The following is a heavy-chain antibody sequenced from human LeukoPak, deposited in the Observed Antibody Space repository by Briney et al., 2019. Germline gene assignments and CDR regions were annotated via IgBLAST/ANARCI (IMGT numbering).Heavy chain of an antibody. J-gene: IGHJ4*02. CDR3: ASFQGVLGLSYFDY. V-gene: IGHV3-48*01. CDR1: GFTFSSYS. CDR2: ISSSSSTI. D-gene: IGHD2/OR15-2a*01. Sequence: PGGSLRLSCAASGFTFSSYSMNWVRQAPGKGLEWVSYISSSSSTIYYADSVKGRFTISRDNAKNSLYLQMNSLRAEDTAVYYCASFQGVLGLSYFDYWGQGTLVTVSS.